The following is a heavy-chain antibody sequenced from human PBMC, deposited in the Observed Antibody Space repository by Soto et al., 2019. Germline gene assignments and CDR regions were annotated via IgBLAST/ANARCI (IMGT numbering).Heavy chain of an antibody. Sequence: ASVNLSFKDSVYTCTGYHMHWVRQAPGQGVEWMGWINPNSGGTNYAQKFQGWVTMTRDTSISTAYMELSRLRSDDTAVDYCARDIGYSSSWTPPGYYGMDVWGQGTTDTVSS. CDR3: ARDIGYSSSWTPPGYYGMDV. CDR1: VYTCTGYH. D-gene: IGHD6-13*01. J-gene: IGHJ6*02. V-gene: IGHV1-2*04. CDR2: INPNSGGT.